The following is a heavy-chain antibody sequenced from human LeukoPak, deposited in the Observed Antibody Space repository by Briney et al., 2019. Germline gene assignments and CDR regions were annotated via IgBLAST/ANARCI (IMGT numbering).Heavy chain of an antibody. D-gene: IGHD3-3*01. J-gene: IGHJ5*02. CDR2: INHSGST. CDR3: ANQPYDFWSGRNNWFDP. V-gene: IGHV4-34*01. CDR1: GGSFSGCY. Sequence: SETLSLTCAVYGGSFSGCYWSWIRQPPGKGLEWIGEINHSGSTNYNPSLKSRVTISVDTSKNQFSLKLSSVTAADTAVYYCANQPYDFWSGRNNWFDPWGQGTLVTVSS.